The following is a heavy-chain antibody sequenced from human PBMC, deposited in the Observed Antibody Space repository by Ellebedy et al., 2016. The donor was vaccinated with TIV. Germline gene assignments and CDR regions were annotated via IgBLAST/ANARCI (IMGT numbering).Heavy chain of an antibody. Sequence: ASVKVSCKASGYTFTSYGISWVRQAPGQGLEWMGWISAYNGNTNYAQKLQGRVTMTTDTSTSTAYMELRSLRSDDTAVYYCARVSVGCYDFWSGYYRLDNYDGMDVWGQGTTVTVSS. D-gene: IGHD3-3*01. V-gene: IGHV1-18*01. CDR1: GYTFTSYG. CDR2: ISAYNGNT. J-gene: IGHJ6*02. CDR3: ARVSVGCYDFWSGYYRLDNYDGMDV.